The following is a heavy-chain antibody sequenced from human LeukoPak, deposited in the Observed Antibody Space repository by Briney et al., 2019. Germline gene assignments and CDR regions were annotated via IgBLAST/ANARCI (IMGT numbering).Heavy chain of an antibody. CDR2: MYYSGST. D-gene: IGHD3-10*01. Sequence: SETLSLTCTVSGGSISSTSYYWGWIRQPPGKGLEWIGNMYYSGSTYYNPSLKGRVTISVDTSKNLFSLKLNSVTAADTAVYYCARRMVRGVTPFDPWGQGTLVTVSS. CDR1: GGSISSTSYY. J-gene: IGHJ5*02. V-gene: IGHV4-39*01. CDR3: ARRMVRGVTPFDP.